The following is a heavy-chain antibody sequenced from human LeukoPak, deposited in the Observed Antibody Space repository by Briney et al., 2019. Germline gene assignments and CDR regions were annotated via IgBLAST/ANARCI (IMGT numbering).Heavy chain of an antibody. CDR3: ARERRSGTYYYFDY. J-gene: IGHJ4*02. D-gene: IGHD1-26*01. V-gene: IGHV4-59*01. CDR2: VYYSGST. CDR1: GDSISSYY. Sequence: SETLSLTCSVSGDSISSYYWSWIRQPPGKGLEWIGYVYYSGSTNYNPSLKSRVTISVDTSKNQFSLKLSSVTAADTAVYYCARERRSGTYYYFDYWGQGTLVTVSS.